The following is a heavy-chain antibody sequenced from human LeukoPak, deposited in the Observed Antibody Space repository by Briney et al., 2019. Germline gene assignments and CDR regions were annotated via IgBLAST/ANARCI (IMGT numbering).Heavy chain of an antibody. Sequence: EASVKVSCKASGYTFTSYGISRVRQAPGQGLEWMGWISAYNGNTNYAQKLQGRVTMTTDTSTSTAYMELRSLRSDDTAVYYCARCSYGSGSYGLLGGYNWFDPWGQGTLVTVSS. CDR2: ISAYNGNT. V-gene: IGHV1-18*01. CDR3: ARCSYGSGSYGLLGGYNWFDP. D-gene: IGHD3-10*01. CDR1: GYTFTSYG. J-gene: IGHJ5*02.